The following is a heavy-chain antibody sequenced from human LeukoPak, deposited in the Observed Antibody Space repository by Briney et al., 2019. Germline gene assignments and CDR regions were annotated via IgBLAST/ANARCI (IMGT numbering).Heavy chain of an antibody. CDR3: ARVSPHLYYFDY. CDR2: IYYSGST. V-gene: IGHV4-59*08. J-gene: IGHJ4*02. Sequence: AETLSLTCTVPGGSISSYYWSWIPQPPGKGLDWIGYIYYSGSTNYNPSLKSRVTISVDTSKNQFSLKLSSVTAADTAVYYCARVSPHLYYFDYWGQGTLVTVSS. CDR1: GGSISSYY.